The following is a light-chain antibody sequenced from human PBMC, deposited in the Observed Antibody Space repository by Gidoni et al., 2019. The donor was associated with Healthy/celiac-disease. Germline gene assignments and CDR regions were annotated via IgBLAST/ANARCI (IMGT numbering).Light chain of an antibody. J-gene: IGKJ3*01. Sequence: AIQLTQSPSSLSASVGDRVTLTCRASQGVSSSLAWYQQKPGKAPQLLIYDASSLESGVPSRFSGSGSGIDFTLTISSLQPEYFSTYHCQQFNSFFXPXTKVDIK. V-gene: IGKV1-13*02. CDR3: QQFNSF. CDR1: QGVSSS. CDR2: DAS.